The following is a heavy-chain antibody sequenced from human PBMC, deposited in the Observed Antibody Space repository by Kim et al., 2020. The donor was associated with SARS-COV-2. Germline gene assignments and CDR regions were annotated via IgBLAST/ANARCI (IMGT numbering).Heavy chain of an antibody. CDR1: GYTFTSYY. Sequence: ASVKVSCKASGYTFTSYYMHWVRQAPGQGLEWMGIINPSGGSTSYAQKFQGRVTMTRDTSTSTVYMELSSLRSEDTAVYYCARESVKYDSSGYYWGIDAFDIWGQGTMVTVSS. J-gene: IGHJ3*02. D-gene: IGHD3-22*01. CDR2: INPSGGST. CDR3: ARESVKYDSSGYYWGIDAFDI. V-gene: IGHV1-46*01.